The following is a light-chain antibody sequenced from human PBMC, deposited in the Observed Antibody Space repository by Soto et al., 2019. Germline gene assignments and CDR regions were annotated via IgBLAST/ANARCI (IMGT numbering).Light chain of an antibody. J-gene: IGLJ2*01. Sequence: QSVLTQPPLASGTPGQRVTISCSGSSSNIGSNTVNWYQQLPGTAPKLLIYSNNQRPSGVPDRFSGSKSGTSASLAISGLQSEDEADYYCAAWDDSLNGVVFCGGTKLTVL. V-gene: IGLV1-44*01. CDR1: SSNIGSNT. CDR2: SNN. CDR3: AAWDDSLNGVV.